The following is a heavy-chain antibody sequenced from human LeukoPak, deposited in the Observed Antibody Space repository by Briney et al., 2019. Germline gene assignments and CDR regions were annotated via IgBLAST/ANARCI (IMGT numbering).Heavy chain of an antibody. CDR2: IYSGGSA. V-gene: IGHV3-66*01. J-gene: IGHJ3*02. CDR3: AREVVVVITDAFDI. CDR1: GFTVSSNY. Sequence: GGSLRLSCAASGFTVSSNYMSWVRQAPGKGLEWVSVIYSGGSAYYADSVKGRFTISRDNSKNTLYLQMNSLRAEDTAVYYCAREVVVVITDAFDIWGQGTMVTVSS. D-gene: IGHD3-22*01.